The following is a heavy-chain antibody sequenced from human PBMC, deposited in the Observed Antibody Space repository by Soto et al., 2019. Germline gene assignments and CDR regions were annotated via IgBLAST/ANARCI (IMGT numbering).Heavy chain of an antibody. V-gene: IGHV3-33*01. J-gene: IGHJ4*02. D-gene: IGHD5-12*01. CDR1: GFTFSSYG. Sequence: VQLVESGGGVVQPGRSLRLSCAASGFTFSSYGMHWVRQAPGKGLEWVAVIWYDGSNKYYADSVKGRFTISRDNSKNTLYLQMNSLRAEDTAVYYCARVQIVATKTGGFDYWGQGTLVTVSS. CDR3: ARVQIVATKTGGFDY. CDR2: IWYDGSNK.